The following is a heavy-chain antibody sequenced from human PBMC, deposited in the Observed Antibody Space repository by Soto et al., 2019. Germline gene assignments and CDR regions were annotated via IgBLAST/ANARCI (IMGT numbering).Heavy chain of an antibody. CDR1: GFTFSSYS. V-gene: IGHV3-48*02. J-gene: IGHJ4*02. Sequence: PGGSLRLSCAASGFTFSSYSMNWVRQAPGKGLEWVSYISSSSSTIYYADSVKGRFTISRDNAKNSLYLQMSSLRDEDTAVYYCARNLGYCSIGVCYMNCWGQGTLVTVSS. CDR2: ISSSSSTI. CDR3: ARNLGYCSIGVCYMNC. D-gene: IGHD2-8*01.